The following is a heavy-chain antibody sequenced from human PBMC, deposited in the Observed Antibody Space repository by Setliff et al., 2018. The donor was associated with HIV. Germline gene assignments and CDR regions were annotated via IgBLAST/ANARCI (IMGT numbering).Heavy chain of an antibody. D-gene: IGHD3-3*01. J-gene: IGHJ4*02. CDR1: GYTFTAHH. CDR2: IIPKSGET. V-gene: IGHV1-2*02. CDR3: ARVVDRDYDFWSAHEY. Sequence: GASVKVSCKSSGYTFTAHHIHWVRQAPGQGPEWMGWIIPKSGETSYAEKFRGRVTMTRDTSLSTAYMELSWLTSDDTAVYYCARVVDRDYDFWSAHEYRGQGTMVTVSS.